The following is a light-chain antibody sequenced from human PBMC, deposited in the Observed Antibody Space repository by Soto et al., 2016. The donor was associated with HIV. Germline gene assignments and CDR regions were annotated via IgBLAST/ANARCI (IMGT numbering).Light chain of an antibody. V-gene: IGKV1-5*03. CDR1: QSISPW. CDR3: QQYSDYSRT. Sequence: DTQMTQSPSTLSASVGDTVTITCRASQSISPWLAWYQQKPGRAPKLLIYKTSTLESGVPSRFSGSGSATEFTLTISSLQPDDFGTYYCQQYSDYSRTFGQGTRVEI. CDR2: KTS. J-gene: IGKJ1*01.